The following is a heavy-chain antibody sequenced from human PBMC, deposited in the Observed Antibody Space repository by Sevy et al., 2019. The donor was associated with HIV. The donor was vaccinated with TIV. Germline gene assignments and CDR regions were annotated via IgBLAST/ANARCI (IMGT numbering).Heavy chain of an antibody. CDR2: IYYSGST. D-gene: IGHD6-19*01. CDR3: ARWGPNSSGWSPYYYYGMDV. CDR1: GGSISSYY. V-gene: IGHV4-59*01. J-gene: IGHJ6*02. Sequence: SETLSLTCTVSGGSISSYYWSWIRQPPGKGLEWIGYIYYSGSTNYNPSLKSRVTISVDTSKNQFSLKLSSVTAVDTAVYYCARWGPNSSGWSPYYYYGMDVWGQGTTVTVSS.